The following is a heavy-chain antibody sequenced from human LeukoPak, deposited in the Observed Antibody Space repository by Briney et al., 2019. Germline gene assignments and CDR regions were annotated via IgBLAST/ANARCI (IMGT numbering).Heavy chain of an antibody. CDR3: ARITYDSSGYYYNFRH. CDR1: GGTFSSYA. CDR2: IIPIFGTA. V-gene: IGHV1-69*05. D-gene: IGHD3-22*01. J-gene: IGHJ1*01. Sequence: SVKVSCKASGGTFSSYAISWVRQAPGQGLEWMGGIIPIFGTANYAQKFQGRVTITTDESTSTAYMELSSLRSEDTAVYYCARITYDSSGYYYNFRHWGQGTLVTVSS.